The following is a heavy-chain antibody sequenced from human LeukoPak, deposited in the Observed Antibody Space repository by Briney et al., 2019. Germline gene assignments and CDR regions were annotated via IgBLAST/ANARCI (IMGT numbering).Heavy chain of an antibody. Sequence: PGGSLRLSCAASGFTFSSYSMNWVRQAPGKGLEWVSSISSSSSYIYYADSVKGRFTISRDNAKNSLYLQMNSLRAEDTAVYYCARDTLIPLRYFDRYFDYWGQGTLVTVSS. V-gene: IGHV3-21*01. J-gene: IGHJ4*02. D-gene: IGHD3-9*01. CDR2: ISSSSSYI. CDR1: GFTFSSYS. CDR3: ARDTLIPLRYFDRYFDY.